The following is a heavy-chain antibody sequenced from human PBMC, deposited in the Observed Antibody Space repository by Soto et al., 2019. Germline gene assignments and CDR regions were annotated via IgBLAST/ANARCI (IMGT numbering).Heavy chain of an antibody. CDR1: GFIFTSSA. D-gene: IGHD6-19*01. CDR2: ISVYNGNT. V-gene: IGHV1-18*01. J-gene: IGHJ3*02. Sequence: ASVKVSCKTSGFIFTSSAVQWVRQARGQGLEWMGWISVYNGNTNYAQKLQGRVTMTTDTSTSTAYMELRSLRSDDTAVYYCARPQYSSGWPHAFDIWGQGTMVTVSS. CDR3: ARPQYSSGWPHAFDI.